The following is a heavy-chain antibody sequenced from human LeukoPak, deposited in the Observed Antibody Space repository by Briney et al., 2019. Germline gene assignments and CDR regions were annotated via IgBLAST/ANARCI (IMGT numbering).Heavy chain of an antibody. J-gene: IGHJ4*02. Sequence: SETLSLTCTVSGGSITSYHWSWIRQPPGKGLEYIGYMYHSGSSNYNPSLKSRVTLSVDTSKNQLSLKLSSVTAADTAVYYCARVGHYDSSGYYFDYWGQGILVTDSS. V-gene: IGHV4-59*01. CDR2: MYHSGSS. CDR1: GGSITSYH. D-gene: IGHD3-22*01. CDR3: ARVGHYDSSGYYFDY.